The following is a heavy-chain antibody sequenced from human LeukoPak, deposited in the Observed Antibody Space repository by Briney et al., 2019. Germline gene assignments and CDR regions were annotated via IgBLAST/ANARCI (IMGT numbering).Heavy chain of an antibody. CDR2: INMDGSEK. Sequence: GGSLRLSCAASGFTFSNYWMSWVRQAPGKGLEWVAHINMDGSEKYYVDSVKGRFTISRDNAKNSLYLQMKSLRVEDTAVYYCARDKVTYWGQGNLVTVSS. V-gene: IGHV3-7*01. CDR3: ARDKVTY. J-gene: IGHJ4*02. CDR1: GFTFSNYW.